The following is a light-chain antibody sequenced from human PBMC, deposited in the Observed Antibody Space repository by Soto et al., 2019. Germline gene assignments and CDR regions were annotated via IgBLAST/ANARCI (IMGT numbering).Light chain of an antibody. CDR1: QSISNW. J-gene: IGKJ1*01. V-gene: IGKV1-5*01. Sequence: DIQMNHAPSTLPASVGYTVTITCRASQSISNWLAWYQQKPGTAPKVLIYHASNLQSGVPSRLSGSGSGTELTLTISSLQPDDFATYYCQQYNSYSFGPGTKVDIK. CDR2: HAS. CDR3: QQYNSYS.